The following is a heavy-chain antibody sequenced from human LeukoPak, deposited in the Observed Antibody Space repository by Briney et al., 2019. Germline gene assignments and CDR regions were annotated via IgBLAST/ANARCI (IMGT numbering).Heavy chain of an antibody. V-gene: IGHV4-30-4*01. CDR2: IYYSGST. J-gene: IGHJ4*02. CDR3: ARVGYGGNSDFDY. D-gene: IGHD4-23*01. Sequence: SETLSLTCTVSGGSISSGDYYWSWIRRPPGKGLEWIGYIYYSGSTYYNPSLKSRVTISVDTSKNQFSLKLSSVTAADTAVYYCARVGYGGNSDFDYWGQGTLVTVSS. CDR1: GGSISSGDYY.